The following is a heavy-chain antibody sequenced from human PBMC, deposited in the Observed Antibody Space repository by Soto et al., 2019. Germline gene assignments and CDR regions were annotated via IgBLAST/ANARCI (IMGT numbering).Heavy chain of an antibody. V-gene: IGHV3-33*01. CDR1: GFTLSYFG. CDR3: VRDGETSTAGDCACRRVDV. CDR2: VWHDGRHL. Sequence: QEQLVESGGGMVQPGRSLRLSCEASGFTLSYFGMHWVRQAPGKGLEWVAVVWHDGRHLAYAESVRGRFTISRDDSKSGLFTQTDDLSVEDTAVYLCVRDGETSTAGDCACRRVDVWGQRTIGSDSS. D-gene: IGHD2-21*02. J-gene: IGHJ3*01.